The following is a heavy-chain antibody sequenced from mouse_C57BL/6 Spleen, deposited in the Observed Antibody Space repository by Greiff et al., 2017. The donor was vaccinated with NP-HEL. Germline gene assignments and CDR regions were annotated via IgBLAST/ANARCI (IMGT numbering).Heavy chain of an antibody. D-gene: IGHD1-1*02. CDR3: ARNEDGGSVGAMDY. CDR1: GYSFTDYN. V-gene: IGHV1-39*01. CDR2: INPNYGTT. J-gene: IGHJ4*01. Sequence: EVQLQQSGPELVKPGASVKISCKASGYSFTDYNMNWVKQSNGKSLEWIGVINPNYGTTSYNQKFKGKATLTVDQSSSTAYMQLKSLTSEDSAVYYCARNEDGGSVGAMDYWGQGTSVTVSS.